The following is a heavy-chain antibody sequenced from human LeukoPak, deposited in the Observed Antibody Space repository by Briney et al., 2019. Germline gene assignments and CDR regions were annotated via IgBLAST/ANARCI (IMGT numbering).Heavy chain of an antibody. D-gene: IGHD5-24*01. V-gene: IGHV3-74*01. CDR3: VKALGYNDY. J-gene: IGHJ4*02. CDR2: INSDGIST. Sequence: GGSLRLSCAACGFTFSSYWMHLVRQAPGKGLVWVSRINSDGISTNYADSVKGRFTISRDNAKNTLYLQMNSLRAEDTGVYYCVKALGYNDYWGQGTLVTVSS. CDR1: GFTFSSYW.